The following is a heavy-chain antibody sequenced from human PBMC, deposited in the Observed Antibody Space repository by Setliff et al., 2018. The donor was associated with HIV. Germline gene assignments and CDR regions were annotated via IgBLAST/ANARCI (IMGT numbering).Heavy chain of an antibody. D-gene: IGHD1-26*01. CDR1: GGSISRSSYY. CDR2: IYYSGST. J-gene: IGHJ4*02. CDR3: ARGLVGVSRTGLAY. Sequence: SETLSLTCTVSGGSISRSSYYWAWIRQPPGKGLEWIGYIYYSGSTYYNPSLKSRVAVSVDTSKNQFSLKLSSVTAADTAVYYCARGLVGVSRTGLAYWGQGILVTVSS. V-gene: IGHV4-39*07.